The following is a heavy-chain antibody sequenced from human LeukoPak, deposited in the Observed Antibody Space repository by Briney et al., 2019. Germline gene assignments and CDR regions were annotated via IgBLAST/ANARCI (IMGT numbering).Heavy chain of an antibody. Sequence: GGSLRLSCAVSGLTFIDAYMTWVRQAPGRALEWVGLIKSTPDGGTTHYAAPVRGRFTVSRDDSKNILFLQMNSLKTEDTAVYYCTTSSWGNPVSWGQGTLVTVSS. V-gene: IGHV3-15*01. J-gene: IGHJ5*02. CDR1: GLTFIDAY. CDR2: IKSTPDGGTT. CDR3: TTSSWGNPVS. D-gene: IGHD3-16*01.